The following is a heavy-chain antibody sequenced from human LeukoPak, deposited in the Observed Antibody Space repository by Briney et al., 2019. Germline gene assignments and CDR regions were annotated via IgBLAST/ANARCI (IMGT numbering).Heavy chain of an antibody. CDR3: ARTVFEYSSSAGQNYFDY. CDR2: IKQDGSEK. V-gene: IGHV3-7*01. J-gene: IGHJ4*02. Sequence: GGSLRLSCAASGFTFSSYWMSWVRQAPGKGLEWVANIKQDGSEKYYVDSVKGRFTISRDNAKNSLYLQMNSLRAEDTAVYYCARTVFEYSSSAGQNYFDYWGQGTLVTVSS. CDR1: GFTFSSYW. D-gene: IGHD6-6*01.